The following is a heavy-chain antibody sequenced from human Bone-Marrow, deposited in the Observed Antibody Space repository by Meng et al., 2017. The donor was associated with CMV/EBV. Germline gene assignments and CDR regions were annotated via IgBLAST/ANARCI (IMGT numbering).Heavy chain of an antibody. Sequence: GESLKISCAASGFTFSSYEMNWVRQAPGKGLEWVSYISSSGSTIYYADSVKGRFTISRDNAKNSLYLQMNSLRAEDTAVYYCAKDPLEYTSASRGGWFDPWGRATLVTVS. CDR1: GFTFSSYE. CDR3: AKDPLEYTSASRGGWFDP. CDR2: ISSSGSTI. V-gene: IGHV3-48*03. D-gene: IGHD6-25*01. J-gene: IGHJ5*02.